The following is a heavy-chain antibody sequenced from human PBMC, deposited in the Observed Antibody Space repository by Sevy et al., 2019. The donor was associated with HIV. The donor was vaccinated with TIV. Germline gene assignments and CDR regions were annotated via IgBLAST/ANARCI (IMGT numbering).Heavy chain of an antibody. Sequence: GGSLRLSCTASGFTFGDYGMSWFRQAPGKGLQWVGFIRSKAYGGTTEYAASVKGRFTISRDDSKSIAYLQMNSLKTEDTAVYYCTLSPPGWQLLFDYWGQGTLVTVSS. CDR3: TLSPPGWQLLFDY. CDR1: GFTFGDYG. V-gene: IGHV3-49*03. J-gene: IGHJ4*02. CDR2: IRSKAYGGTT. D-gene: IGHD2-15*01.